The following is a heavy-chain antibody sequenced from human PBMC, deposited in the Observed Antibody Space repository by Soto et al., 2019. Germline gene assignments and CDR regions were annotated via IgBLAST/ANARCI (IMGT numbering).Heavy chain of an antibody. J-gene: IGHJ4*02. CDR2: INPSGGST. CDR3: ARVNPSGEGIDY. V-gene: IGHV1-46*01. Sequence: ASVKVSCKASGYTFTSYYMHWVRQAPGQGLEWMGIINPSGGSTSYAQKFQGRVTMTRDTSTSTVYMELSSLRSEDTAVYYCARVNPSGEGIDYWGQGTLVTRLL. CDR1: GYTFTSYY.